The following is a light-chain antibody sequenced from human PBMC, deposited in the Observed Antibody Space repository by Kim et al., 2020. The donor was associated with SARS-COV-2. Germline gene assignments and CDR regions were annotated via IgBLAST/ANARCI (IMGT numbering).Light chain of an antibody. V-gene: IGKV1-6*01. CDR3: LQDYTYPWT. CDR1: QGIRND. Sequence: AVQMTQSPSSLSASIGDRVTITCRPSQGIRNDLSWYQQKPGQAPKVLVYAASSLQPGVPSRFSGSGSDTDFTLTISSLQPEDAATYYCLQDYTYPWTFGQGTKVEI. J-gene: IGKJ1*01. CDR2: AAS.